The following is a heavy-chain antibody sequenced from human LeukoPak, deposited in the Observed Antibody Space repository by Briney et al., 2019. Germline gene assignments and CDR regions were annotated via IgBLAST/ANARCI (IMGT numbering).Heavy chain of an antibody. D-gene: IGHD3-22*01. CDR3: ARDYHYYDSSGYYFWQYFDY. J-gene: IGHJ4*02. V-gene: IGHV3-30-3*01. CDR2: ISYDGSNE. Sequence: GGSLRLSCAASGFTFSSYAMHWVRQAPGKGLEWVAVISYDGSNEYYADSVKGRFTISRDNSKNTLYLQMNSLRAEDTAVYYCARDYHYYDSSGYYFWQYFDYWGQGTLVTVSS. CDR1: GFTFSSYA.